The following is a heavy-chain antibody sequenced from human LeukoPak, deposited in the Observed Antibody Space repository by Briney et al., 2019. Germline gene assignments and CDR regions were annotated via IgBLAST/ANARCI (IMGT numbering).Heavy chain of an antibody. J-gene: IGHJ4*02. Sequence: GGSLRLSCASSGFTVSSNYMSWVRQAPGKGLEWVSVIYSGDTPYYADSVKGRFTISRDNSKNTLYLQMNSLRAEDTAVYYCARATSAYSGLWDYWGQGTLVTVSS. CDR3: ARATSAYSGLWDY. D-gene: IGHD2-15*01. V-gene: IGHV3-66*01. CDR2: IYSGDTP. CDR1: GFTVSSNY.